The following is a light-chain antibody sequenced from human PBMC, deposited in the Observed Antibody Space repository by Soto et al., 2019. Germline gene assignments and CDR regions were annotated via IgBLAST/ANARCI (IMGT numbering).Light chain of an antibody. Sequence: DIQMTQSPSSLSASVGDRVTITCRASQSISSYLSWYQQKPGKAPKLLIYAASSLQSGVPSRFSGSGSGTDFTLAIGSLEPEDFATYYCQQSYSIPWTLGQGTKVDIK. J-gene: IGKJ1*01. CDR1: QSISSY. CDR3: QQSYSIPWT. V-gene: IGKV1-39*01. CDR2: AAS.